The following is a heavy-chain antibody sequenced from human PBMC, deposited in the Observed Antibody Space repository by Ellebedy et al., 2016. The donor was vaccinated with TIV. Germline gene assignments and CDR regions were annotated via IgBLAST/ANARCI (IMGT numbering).Heavy chain of an antibody. V-gene: IGHV3-23*01. CDR1: GFTFSSYA. D-gene: IGHD5-12*01. CDR2: ISGSGGGT. CDR3: AKGETGYSGYDYPDY. Sequence: GESLKISXAASGFTFSSYAMSWVRQAPGKGLEWVSAISGSGGGTYYADSVKGRFTISRDNSKNTLYLQMNSLRAEDTAVYYCAKGETGYSGYDYPDYWGQGTLVTVSS. J-gene: IGHJ4*02.